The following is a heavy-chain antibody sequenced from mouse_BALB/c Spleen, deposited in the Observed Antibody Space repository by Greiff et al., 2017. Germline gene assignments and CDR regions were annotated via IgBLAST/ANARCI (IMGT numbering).Heavy chain of an antibody. CDR2: ISSGGGST. Sequence: EVKLMESGGGLVKPGGSLKLSCAASGFAFSSYDMSWVRQTPEKRLEWVAYISSGGGSTYYPDTVKGRFTISRDNAKNTLYLQMSSLKSEDTAMYYCARQGYYGLMDYWGQVTSVTVSS. CDR1: GFAFSSYD. D-gene: IGHD1-1*01. J-gene: IGHJ4*01. V-gene: IGHV5-12-1*01. CDR3: ARQGYYGLMDY.